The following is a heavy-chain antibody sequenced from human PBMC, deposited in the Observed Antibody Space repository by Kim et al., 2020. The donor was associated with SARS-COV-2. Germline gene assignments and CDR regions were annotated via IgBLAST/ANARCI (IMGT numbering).Heavy chain of an antibody. J-gene: IGHJ4*02. CDR1: GGSISSSSYY. D-gene: IGHD6-13*01. CDR2: IYYSGST. Sequence: SETLSLTCTVSGGSISSSSYYWGWIRQPPGKGLEWIGSIYYSGSTYYNPSLKSRVTISVDTSKNQFSLKLSSVTAADTAVYYCARTDSSSWEWYWGQGTL. V-gene: IGHV4-39*01. CDR3: ARTDSSSWEWY.